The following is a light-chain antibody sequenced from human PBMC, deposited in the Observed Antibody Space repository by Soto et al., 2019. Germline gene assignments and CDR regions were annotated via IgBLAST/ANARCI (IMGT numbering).Light chain of an antibody. CDR2: DNN. Sequence: QSVLTQPPSVSAATGQTVTISCSGSSSNIGSYRVSWYQQLPGTAPKLLIYDNNKRPSGILDRFSGSKSGTSGTLGITGLQTGDEADYYCGTWDSSLSAYVFGTGTKVTVL. CDR1: SSNIGSYR. J-gene: IGLJ1*01. V-gene: IGLV1-51*01. CDR3: GTWDSSLSAYV.